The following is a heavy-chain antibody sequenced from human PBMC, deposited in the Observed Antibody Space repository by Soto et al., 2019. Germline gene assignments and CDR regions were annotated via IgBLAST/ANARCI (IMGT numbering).Heavy chain of an antibody. J-gene: IGHJ6*02. CDR1: GYSFTSYW. Sequence: GESLKISCKGSGYSFTSYWIGWVRQMPGKGLEWMGIIYPGDSDTRYSPSFQGQVTISADKSISTAYLQWSSLKASDTAMYYCARQHAHGFSVGGYYYYGMLVSCPTTSVT. D-gene: IGHD3-3*01. CDR3: ARQHAHGFSVGGYYYYGMLV. V-gene: IGHV5-51*01. CDR2: IYPGDSDT.